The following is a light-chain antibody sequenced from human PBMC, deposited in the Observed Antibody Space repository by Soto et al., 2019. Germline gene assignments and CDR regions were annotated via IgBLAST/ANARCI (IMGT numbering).Light chain of an antibody. V-gene: IGKV3-11*01. Sequence: TQSPATLSVSQGESASLSCRASQSVTSNLAWYQQKPGQPPRLLIYDASTRATGIPARFSGSGSGTDFTLTISSLEPEDFAVYYCQQRSNWPPSITFGQGTRLEIK. CDR1: QSVTSN. J-gene: IGKJ5*01. CDR3: QQRSNWPPSIT. CDR2: DAS.